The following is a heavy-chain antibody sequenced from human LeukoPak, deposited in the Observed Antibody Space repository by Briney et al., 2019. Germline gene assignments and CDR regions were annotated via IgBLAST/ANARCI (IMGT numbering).Heavy chain of an antibody. V-gene: IGHV4-34*01. Sequence: SETLSLTCAVYGGSFSGYYWSWIRQPPGKGLEWIGEINHSGSTNYNPSLKSRVTISVATSKNQFSLKLSSVTAADTAVYYCARGWYCSGGSCYRRGVFDYWGQGTLVTVSS. D-gene: IGHD2-15*01. J-gene: IGHJ4*02. CDR1: GGSFSGYY. CDR2: INHSGST. CDR3: ARGWYCSGGSCYRRGVFDY.